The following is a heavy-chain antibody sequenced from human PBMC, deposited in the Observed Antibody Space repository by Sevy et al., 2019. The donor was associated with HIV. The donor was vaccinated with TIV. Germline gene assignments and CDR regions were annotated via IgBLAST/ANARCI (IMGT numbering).Heavy chain of an antibody. CDR1: GFTFSSYS. D-gene: IGHD1-26*01. CDR3: ARARYSGSYFDY. Sequence: GGSLRLSCAASGFTFSSYSMNWVRQAPGKGLEWVSSISSSSSYIYYAHSVKGRFTISRDNAKNSLYLQMNSLRAEDTAVYYCARARYSGSYFDYWGQGTLVTVSS. J-gene: IGHJ4*02. CDR2: ISSSSSYI. V-gene: IGHV3-21*01.